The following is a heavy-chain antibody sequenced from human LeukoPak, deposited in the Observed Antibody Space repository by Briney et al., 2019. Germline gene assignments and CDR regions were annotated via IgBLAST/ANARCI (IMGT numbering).Heavy chain of an antibody. CDR3: TRVGYIDEGIDY. CDR1: GFPFSSYW. J-gene: IGHJ4*02. Sequence: GGSLRLSCVASGFPFSSYWMTWVRQAPGKGLEWVANIKQDGSKKSYVDSVKGRFTISRDNAKNSLYLQMNSLRAEDTAIYYCTRVGYIDEGIDYWDQGTLVTVSS. CDR2: IKQDGSKK. V-gene: IGHV3-7*04. D-gene: IGHD5-24*01.